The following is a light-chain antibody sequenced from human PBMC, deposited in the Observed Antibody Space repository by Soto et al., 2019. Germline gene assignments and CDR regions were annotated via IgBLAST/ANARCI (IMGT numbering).Light chain of an antibody. J-gene: IGKJ2*01. CDR1: QSIERY. V-gene: IGKV1-39*01. Sequence: DIQMPQSPSSLSASVGDRVTITCRASQSIERYLNWNQQKSGKAPKFLMYATSHLQSGVPSRFSGSGSGTEFTLTISGLQPEDFGSYYCQQTYTVPYTFGQGTKLEIE. CDR3: QQTYTVPYT. CDR2: ATS.